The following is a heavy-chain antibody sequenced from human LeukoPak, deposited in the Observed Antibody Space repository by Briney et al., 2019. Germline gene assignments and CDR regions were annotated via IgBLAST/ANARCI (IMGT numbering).Heavy chain of an antibody. J-gene: IGHJ3*02. Sequence: ASVTVSFKASVYTFTSYDINWVRQATGQGLEWMGWTNPNSGNTAYAQKFQGRVTMTRNTSISKAYMELSSLRSEAAAVYYCAREPYYDYVGGSDAFDIWGQGTMVTVSS. V-gene: IGHV1-8*01. CDR1: VYTFTSYD. D-gene: IGHD3-16*01. CDR3: AREPYYDYVGGSDAFDI. CDR2: TNPNSGNT.